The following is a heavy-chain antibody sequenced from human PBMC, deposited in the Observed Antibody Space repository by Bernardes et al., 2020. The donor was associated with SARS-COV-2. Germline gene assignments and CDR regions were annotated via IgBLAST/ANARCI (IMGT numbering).Heavy chain of an antibody. CDR3: ARDVALGYFDY. D-gene: IGHD2-15*01. J-gene: IGHJ4*02. V-gene: IGHV3-11*06. CDR2: ISSRSSHT. CDR1: GFTFNTYW. Sequence: GGSLRLSCAASGFTFNTYWMHWVRQAPGKGLEWVSYISSRSSHTNYADSVKGRFTISRDNAKNSLYLQMNSLRAKDTAVYYCARDVALGYFDYWGQGTLVTVSS.